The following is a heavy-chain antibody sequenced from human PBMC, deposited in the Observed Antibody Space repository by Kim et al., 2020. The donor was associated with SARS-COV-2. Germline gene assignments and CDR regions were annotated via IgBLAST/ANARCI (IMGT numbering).Heavy chain of an antibody. V-gene: IGHV3-NL1*01. CDR1: GFTFSSYA. Sequence: GGSLRLSCAASGFTFSSYAMPWVRQAPGKGLEWVAAIYYSGSNTYYADSVKGRFTISRDNSKNTLYLQMNILRAEDTAVYYCAKDGELDNWYYVPVPGDYWGQGTLVTVSS. J-gene: IGHJ4*02. D-gene: IGHD1-7*01. CDR3: AKDGELDNWYYVPVPGDY. CDR2: IYYSGSNT.